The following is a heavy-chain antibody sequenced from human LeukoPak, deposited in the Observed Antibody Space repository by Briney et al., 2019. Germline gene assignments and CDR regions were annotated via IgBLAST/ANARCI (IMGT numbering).Heavy chain of an antibody. Sequence: PSETLSLTCTVSGGSISSYYWSWIRQPAGKGLEWIGRIYTSGSTNYNPSLKSRVTMSVDMSKNQFSLKLSSVTAADTAVYYCARTDRHCGGDCYVFDYWGQGTLVTVSS. J-gene: IGHJ4*02. CDR3: ARTDRHCGGDCYVFDY. CDR1: GGSISSYY. CDR2: IYTSGST. D-gene: IGHD2-21*01. V-gene: IGHV4-4*07.